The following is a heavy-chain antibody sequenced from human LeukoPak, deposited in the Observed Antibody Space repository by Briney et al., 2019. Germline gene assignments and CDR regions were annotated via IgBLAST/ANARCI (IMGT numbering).Heavy chain of an antibody. V-gene: IGHV1-18*01. Sequence: ASVKVSCTASGYTFTNYDISWVRQAPGQGLEWMGCISTYNGNTNYAQNLQGRVSMTTDTSTTTAYMELRSLRSDDTAVYYCASRYCSGGRCDSSYYYYYGMDVWGQGTTITVSS. J-gene: IGHJ6*02. CDR2: ISTYNGNT. CDR3: ASRYCSGGRCDSSYYYYYGMDV. CDR1: GYTFTNYD. D-gene: IGHD2-15*01.